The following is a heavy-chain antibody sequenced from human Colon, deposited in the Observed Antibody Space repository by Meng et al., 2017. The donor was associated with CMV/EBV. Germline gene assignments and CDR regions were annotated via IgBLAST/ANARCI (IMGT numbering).Heavy chain of an antibody. CDR3: ARVGGQYCTNGVCHSAYYFDY. V-gene: IGHV1-18*01. D-gene: IGHD2-8*01. CDR2: ISTYNGNA. J-gene: IGHJ4*02. CDR1: GYTFSNYG. Sequence: ASVKVSCKASGYTFSNYGISWVRQAPGQGLEWMGWISTYNGNANYAQKFQGRVTMTTDTSTSTAYMELRSLRSDDTAVYYCARVGGQYCTNGVCHSAYYFDYWGQGTPVTV.